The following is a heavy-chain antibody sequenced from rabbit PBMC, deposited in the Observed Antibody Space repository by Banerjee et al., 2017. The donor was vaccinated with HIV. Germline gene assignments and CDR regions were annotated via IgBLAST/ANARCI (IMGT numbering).Heavy chain of an antibody. Sequence: QEQLEESGGDLVKPEGSLTLTCTASGFSFSNKYVMFWVRQAPGKGLEWIACINTSSGNTVYATWAKGRFTVSKTPSTTVALQMTSLTAADTATYFCARDLAAVIGWNFDLWGPGTLVTVS. V-gene: IGHV1S45*01. CDR1: GFSFSNKYV. D-gene: IGHD1-1*01. J-gene: IGHJ4*01. CDR2: INTSSGNT. CDR3: ARDLAAVIGWNFDL.